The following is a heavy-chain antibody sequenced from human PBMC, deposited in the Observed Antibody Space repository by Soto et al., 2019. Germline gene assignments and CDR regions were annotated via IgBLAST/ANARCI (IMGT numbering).Heavy chain of an antibody. CDR3: ADSWLPTSY. J-gene: IGHJ4*02. D-gene: IGHD3-10*01. Sequence: GGSLRLSCAASGFTFSSYAMSWVRQAPGKGLVWVSRISPDGRTTTYADSVKGRFTISRDNAKSTLYLQMNSLTVEDGAVYYCADSWLPTSYWGPGTLVTVSS. CDR1: GFTFSSYA. CDR2: ISPDGRTT. V-gene: IGHV3-74*01.